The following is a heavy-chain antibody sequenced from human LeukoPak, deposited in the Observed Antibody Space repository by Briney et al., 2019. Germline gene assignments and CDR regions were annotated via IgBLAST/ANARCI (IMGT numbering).Heavy chain of an antibody. D-gene: IGHD3-10*01. CDR3: AGEFYYHKIDDAFDI. CDR2: INHSGST. J-gene: IGHJ3*02. CDR1: GGSFSGYY. V-gene: IGHV4-34*01. Sequence: TSETLSLTCAVYGGSFSGYYWGWIRQPPGKGLEWIGEINHSGSTNYNPSLKSRVTISVDTSKNQFSLKLSSVTAADTAVYYCAGEFYYHKIDDAFDIWGQGTMVTVSS.